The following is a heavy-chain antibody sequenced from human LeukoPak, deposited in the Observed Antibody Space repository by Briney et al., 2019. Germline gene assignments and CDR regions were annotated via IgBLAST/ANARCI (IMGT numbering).Heavy chain of an antibody. CDR3: SGHMTSTDY. CDR2: IKRNTECGTT. J-gene: IGHJ4*02. Sequence: GGPLRLSCAAPGFIFSNAWLSWVRRAPGKGLDWVARIKRNTECGTTDYAAPVNGRFTISRDDSENTVYLQMDSLKIEDTAVYYCSGHMTSTDYWGQGTLVTVSS. CDR1: GFIFSNAW. V-gene: IGHV3-15*01. D-gene: IGHD2-21*02.